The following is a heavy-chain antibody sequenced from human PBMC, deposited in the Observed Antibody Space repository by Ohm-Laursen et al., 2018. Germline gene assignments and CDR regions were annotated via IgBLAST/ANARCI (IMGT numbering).Heavy chain of an antibody. D-gene: IGHD5-12*01. J-gene: IGHJ6*02. CDR1: GFTFSNYG. CDR2: IWYDGNRK. Sequence: SLRLSCAAPGFTFSNYGFHWVRQAPGKGLEWVAVIWYDGNRKYYAESVKGRFTVSRDDSKNSLYLQMNSLRAEDTAVYYCARDVAHGGYGFGMDVWGQGTTVTVSS. CDR3: ARDVAHGGYGFGMDV. V-gene: IGHV3-33*01.